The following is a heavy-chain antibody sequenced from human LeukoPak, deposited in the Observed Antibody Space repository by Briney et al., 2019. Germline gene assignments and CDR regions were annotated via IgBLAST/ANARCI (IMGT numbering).Heavy chain of an antibody. V-gene: IGHV3-30-3*01. J-gene: IGHJ3*02. D-gene: IGHD2-2*01. CDR2: ISYDGSNK. CDR1: GFIFSSYW. Sequence: PGGSLRLSCAASGFIFSSYWMSWVRQAPGRGLEWVAVISYDGSNKYYADSVKGRFTISRDNSKNTLYLQMNSLRAEDTAVYYCARGIPWAGYCSSTSCFSDAFDIWGQGTMVTVSS. CDR3: ARGIPWAGYCSSTSCFSDAFDI.